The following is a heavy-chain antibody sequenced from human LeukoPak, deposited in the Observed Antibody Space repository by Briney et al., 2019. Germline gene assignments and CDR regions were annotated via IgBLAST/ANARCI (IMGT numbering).Heavy chain of an antibody. J-gene: IGHJ4*02. CDR1: GGSINSSSYY. V-gene: IGHV4-39*01. Sequence: SETLSLTCTVSGGSINSSSYYWGWIRQPPGKGLEWIGNIYYSGSTYYNPSLKSRVTISVDTSKNQFSLKLSSVTAADTAVYYCARLSGTGTLLDYWGQGTLVTVSS. D-gene: IGHD3/OR15-3a*01. CDR3: ARLSGTGTLLDY. CDR2: IYYSGST.